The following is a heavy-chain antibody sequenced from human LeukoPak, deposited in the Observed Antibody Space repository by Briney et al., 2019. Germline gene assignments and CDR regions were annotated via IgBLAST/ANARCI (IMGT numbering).Heavy chain of an antibody. D-gene: IGHD2-15*01. CDR3: AGGRSAAEYDAFDI. J-gene: IGHJ3*02. CDR1: GFMFSTFA. Sequence: GGSLRLSCEVSGFMFSTFAMHWVRQAPGKGPEFVSGINTYGGSTHYAKSVKGRFTISRDNSKNTLYLQMGSLRAEDTAVYYCAGGRSAAEYDAFDIWGQGTLVTVSS. V-gene: IGHV3-64*01. CDR2: INTYGGST.